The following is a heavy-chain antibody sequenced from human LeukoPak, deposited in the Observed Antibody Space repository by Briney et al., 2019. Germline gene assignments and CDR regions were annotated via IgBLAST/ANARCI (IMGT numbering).Heavy chain of an antibody. V-gene: IGHV1-18*01. Sequence: AASVKVSCRASDYTFSSYGINWVRQAPGQGLEWMGWISGYNGNTNYAQKFQGRVTMTEDTSTDTAYMELSSLRSEDTAVYYCATEGGDILTGYYNQIWGQGTLVTVSS. D-gene: IGHD3-9*01. CDR1: DYTFSSYG. CDR3: ATEGGDILTGYYNQI. J-gene: IGHJ4*02. CDR2: ISGYNGNT.